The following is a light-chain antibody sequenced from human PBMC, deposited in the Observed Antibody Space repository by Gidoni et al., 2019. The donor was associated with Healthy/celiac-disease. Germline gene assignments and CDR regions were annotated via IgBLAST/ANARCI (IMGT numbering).Light chain of an antibody. J-gene: IGKJ1*01. Sequence: DIVMTQSPDSLAVSLGERATINCKSSQSVLYSSNNKNYLAWYQQKPGQHPKLLIYWASTRKSGVPDRFSGSGSGTDFTLTISSLQAEDVAVYYCQQYYSTPLTFGQGTKVEIK. CDR2: WAS. V-gene: IGKV4-1*01. CDR3: QQYYSTPLT. CDR1: QSVLYSSNNKNY.